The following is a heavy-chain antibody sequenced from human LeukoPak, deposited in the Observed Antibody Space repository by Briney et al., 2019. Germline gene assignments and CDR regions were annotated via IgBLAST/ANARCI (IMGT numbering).Heavy chain of an antibody. CDR3: AKGPAALFDP. V-gene: IGHV3-23*01. J-gene: IGHJ5*02. CDR1: GFTFSSYA. CDR2: IRGSGDRT. Sequence: GGSLRLSCAASGFTFSSYAMSWVRQAPGKGLEWVSAIRGSGDRTHYADSVKGRFTISRDNSKNTLYLQMNSLRAEDTAVYYCAKGPAALFDPWGQGTLVTVSS. D-gene: IGHD2-2*01.